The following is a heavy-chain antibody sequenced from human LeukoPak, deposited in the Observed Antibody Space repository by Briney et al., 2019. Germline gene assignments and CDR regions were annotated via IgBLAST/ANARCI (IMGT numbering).Heavy chain of an antibody. Sequence: ASVKVSCKASGYTFTSYDINWVRQATGQGLEWMGWMNPNSGNTGYAQKFQGRVTITRNTSISTAYMELSRLRSDDTAVYYCARDGDYDSSGYYYDDYWGQGTLVTVSS. CDR3: ARDGDYDSSGYYYDDY. CDR2: MNPNSGNT. J-gene: IGHJ4*02. V-gene: IGHV1-8*01. D-gene: IGHD3-22*01. CDR1: GYTFTSYD.